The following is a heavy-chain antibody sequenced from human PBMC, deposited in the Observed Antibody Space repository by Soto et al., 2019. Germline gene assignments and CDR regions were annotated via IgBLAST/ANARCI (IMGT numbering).Heavy chain of an antibody. CDR1: GFTFDDYA. V-gene: IGHV3-9*01. CDR3: AKAGLGLPKY. Sequence: GGSLRLSCAASGFTFDDYAMHWVRQAPGKGLEWVSGISWNSGSIGYADSVKGRFTISRDNSKNTLYLQMNSLRAEDTAVYYCAKAGLGLPKYWGQGTLVTVSS. CDR2: ISWNSGSI. J-gene: IGHJ4*02. D-gene: IGHD3-10*01.